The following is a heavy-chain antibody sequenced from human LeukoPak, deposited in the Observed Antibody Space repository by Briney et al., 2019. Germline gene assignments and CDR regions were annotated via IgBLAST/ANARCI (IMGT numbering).Heavy chain of an antibody. CDR3: ARDGLRYFDWLPIDY. CDR1: GYSISSGYY. D-gene: IGHD3-9*01. Sequence: SETLSLTCTVSGYSISSGYYWGWIRQPPGKGLEWIGSIYYSGSTYYNPSLKSRVTISVDTSKNQFSLKLSSVTAADTAVYYCARDGLRYFDWLPIDYWGQGTLVTVSS. CDR2: IYYSGST. V-gene: IGHV4-38-2*02. J-gene: IGHJ4*02.